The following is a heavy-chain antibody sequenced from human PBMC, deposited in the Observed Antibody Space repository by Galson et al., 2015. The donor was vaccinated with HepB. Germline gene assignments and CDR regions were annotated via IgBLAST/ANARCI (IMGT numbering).Heavy chain of an antibody. CDR1: GGTFSRSA. D-gene: IGHD3-16*01. CDR2: TIPMFGTA. V-gene: IGHV1-69*13. J-gene: IGHJ4*02. Sequence: SVKVSCKASGGTFSRSAISWVRHTPGQGLEWVGGTIPMFGTAKYAQKFQGRVTITADESTSTAYMDLAGLRSEDTAVYYCARDYTYDYQLLFYFDHWGQGTLVTVSS. CDR3: ARDYTYDYQLLFYFDH.